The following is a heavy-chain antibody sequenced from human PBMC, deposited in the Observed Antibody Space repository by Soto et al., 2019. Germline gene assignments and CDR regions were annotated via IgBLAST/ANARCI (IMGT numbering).Heavy chain of an antibody. D-gene: IGHD5-18*01. CDR3: ASGIQLWLRRINNGYSG. CDR1: VGTFSTYA. V-gene: IGHV1-69*12. Sequence: QVQLVQSGAEVKKPESSVKVSCKAPVGTFSTYAISWVRQAPGQGLEWMGGIIPMFGTANYAQRFQDRVTIPADESTNTVYMELSSLRSEDTAVYFCASGIQLWLRRINNGYSGWGQGTLVTVSS. CDR2: IIPMFGTA. J-gene: IGHJ4*02.